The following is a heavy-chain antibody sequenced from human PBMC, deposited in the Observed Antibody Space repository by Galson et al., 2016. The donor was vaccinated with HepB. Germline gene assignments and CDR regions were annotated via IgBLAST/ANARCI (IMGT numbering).Heavy chain of an antibody. CDR2: INAGNT. CDR1: GYTFSGYT. J-gene: IGHJ3*01. D-gene: IGHD1-14*01. CDR3: ARDGVTDDHSNAFDV. V-gene: IGHV1-3*01. Sequence: SVKVSCKGSGYTFSGYTIHWVRQAPGQRLEWMGWINAGNTRSSQKFQGRVTITRDTSASTAYMELNSMRSEDTAVYYCARDGVTDDHSNAFDVWGQGTVGTVSS.